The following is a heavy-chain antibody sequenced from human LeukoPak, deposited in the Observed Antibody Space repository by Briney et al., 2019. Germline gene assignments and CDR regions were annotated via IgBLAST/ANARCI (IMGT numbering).Heavy chain of an antibody. Sequence: GASVTVSCKASGYTFTDYYIHWVRQAPGQGLEWMGCIKPNSGGTKYAQTFQGRVAMTRDTSISTAYMELSSLRSDDTASYYCARDIVVVPAAISLSNYYYYYYMDVWGKGTTVTVSS. D-gene: IGHD2-2*02. CDR3: ARDIVVVPAAISLSNYYYYYYMDV. CDR2: IKPNSGGT. V-gene: IGHV1-2*02. J-gene: IGHJ6*03. CDR1: GYTFTDYY.